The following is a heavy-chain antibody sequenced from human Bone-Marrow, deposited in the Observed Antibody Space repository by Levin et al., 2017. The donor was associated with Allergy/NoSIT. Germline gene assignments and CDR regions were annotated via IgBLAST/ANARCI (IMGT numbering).Heavy chain of an antibody. CDR3: AREEEPDFDY. Sequence: GGSLRLSCAASGFTLSDAWMSWVRLPAGKGLEWVGRIKNKYSGGTADYAAPMKGRFSISRDDSGNTLYLQLNALSPDDTAVYYCAREEEPDFDYWGQGTLVTVSS. D-gene: IGHD1-26*01. CDR1: GFTLSDAW. V-gene: IGHV3-15*05. CDR2: IKNKYSGGTA. J-gene: IGHJ4*02.